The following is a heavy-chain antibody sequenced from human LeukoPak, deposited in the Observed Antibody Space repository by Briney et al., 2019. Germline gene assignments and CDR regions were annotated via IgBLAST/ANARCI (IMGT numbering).Heavy chain of an antibody. Sequence: GGSLRLSCAASGFTFSSYWMSWVRQAPGKGLEWVANIKQDGSEKYYVDSVKGRFTISRDNAKNSLYLQMNSLRAEDTAVYYCARALKHCTNGVCFAYWGQGTLVTVSS. D-gene: IGHD2-8*01. CDR2: IKQDGSEK. CDR1: GFTFSSYW. J-gene: IGHJ4*02. CDR3: ARALKHCTNGVCFAY. V-gene: IGHV3-7*03.